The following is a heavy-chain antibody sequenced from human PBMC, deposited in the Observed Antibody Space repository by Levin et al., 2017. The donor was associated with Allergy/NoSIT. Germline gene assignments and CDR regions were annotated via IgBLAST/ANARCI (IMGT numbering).Heavy chain of an antibody. V-gene: IGHV4-39*01. CDR2: CYLGGST. Sequence: SQTLSLTCSVSGHSNITTIDSWAWIRQTPGKGLEWIGSCYLGGSTYSNPSLRSRVSISVDVSKNRFSLRLNSVTAEDTAVYYCARHPPSGDSLRRNWYLDLWGRGTLVTVSS. CDR1: GHSNITTIDS. D-gene: IGHD3-10*01. CDR3: ARHPPSGDSLRRNWYLDL. J-gene: IGHJ2*01.